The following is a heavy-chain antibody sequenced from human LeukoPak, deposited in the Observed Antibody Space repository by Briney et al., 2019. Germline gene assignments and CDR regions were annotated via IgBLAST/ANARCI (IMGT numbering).Heavy chain of an antibody. CDR2: IKQDGSEK. CDR1: GFTFSSYW. J-gene: IGHJ4*02. Sequence: GGSLRLSCAASGFTFSSYWMSWVRQAPGKGLEWVANIKQDGSEKYYVDSVKGRFTISRDNAKNSLYLQMNSLRAEDTAVYYCALVLIVVVPAAPPDYWGQGTLVTVSS. V-gene: IGHV3-7*03. D-gene: IGHD2-2*01. CDR3: ALVLIVVVPAAPPDY.